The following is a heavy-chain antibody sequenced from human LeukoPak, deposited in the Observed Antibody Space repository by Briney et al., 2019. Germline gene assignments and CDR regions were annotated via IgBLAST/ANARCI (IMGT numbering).Heavy chain of an antibody. J-gene: IGHJ4*02. V-gene: IGHV3-74*01. Sequence: GGSLRLSCAASGFSFSAYWMFWVRQAPGKGLVWVSGIDGDGSTTTHADSVKGRFSISRDNAKNTLYLQMNSLRAEDTAVYYCARDISYYYDSSGYYYPIFDYWGQGALVTVSS. D-gene: IGHD3-22*01. CDR1: GFSFSAYW. CDR2: IDGDGSTT. CDR3: ARDISYYYDSSGYYYPIFDY.